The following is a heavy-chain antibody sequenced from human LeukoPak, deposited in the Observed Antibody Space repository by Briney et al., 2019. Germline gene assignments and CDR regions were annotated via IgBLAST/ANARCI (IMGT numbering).Heavy chain of an antibody. V-gene: IGHV3-11*06. CDR1: GFTFTDYY. CDR3: ARARPEVWSPDF. CDR2: ISPSSSYT. J-gene: IGHJ4*02. Sequence: GGSLRLSCAASGFTFTDYYMTWIRQAPGKGLEWVSYISPSSSYTNYADSVKGRFTISRDNAKNSLYLQMNSLRAEDTAVYYCARARPEVWSPDFWGQGTLVTVSS. D-gene: IGHD2-8*02.